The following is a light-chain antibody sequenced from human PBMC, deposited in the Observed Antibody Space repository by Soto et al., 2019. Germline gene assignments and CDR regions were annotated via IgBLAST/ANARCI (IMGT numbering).Light chain of an antibody. Sequence: QSVLTQPASVSGSPGQSITISCTGTSSDVGGYNYVSWYQQHPGKAPLLMIYDVSNRRSGVSHRFSGSKSGNTASLTISGLQAGDESDYFCSSYTSSSATSAVFGGGTKLTVL. CDR1: SSDVGGYNY. J-gene: IGLJ7*01. V-gene: IGLV2-14*01. CDR2: DVS. CDR3: SSYTSSSATSAV.